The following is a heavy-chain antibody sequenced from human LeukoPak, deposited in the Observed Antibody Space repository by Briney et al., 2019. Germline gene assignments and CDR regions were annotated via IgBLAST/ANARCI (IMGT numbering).Heavy chain of an antibody. D-gene: IGHD1-26*01. CDR2: IWYDGSNI. CDR1: GFTFSAYG. J-gene: IGHJ3*02. Sequence: GGSPRLSCAASGFTFSAYGMHWVRQAPGKGLEWVAVIWYDGSNIYYADSVKGRFTISRDNSKNTLYLQMNSLRAEDTAVYYCARDRVQIRIVGSRDAFDIWGQGTMVTVSS. CDR3: ARDRVQIRIVGSRDAFDI. V-gene: IGHV3-33*01.